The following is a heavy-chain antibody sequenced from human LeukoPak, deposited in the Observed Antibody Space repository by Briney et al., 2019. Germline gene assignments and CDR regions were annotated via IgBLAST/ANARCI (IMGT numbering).Heavy chain of an antibody. CDR2: IWHDGGSQ. CDR1: GFIFSSYG. V-gene: IGHV3-33*01. D-gene: IGHD6-19*01. Sequence: PGGSLRLSCAASGFIFSSYGMHWVRQAPGKGLEWVAVIWHDGGSQYYADSVKGRFTISRDNYKNTLYLQMNSLRAEDTAVYYCARDSGYSSVDGYWGQGTLVTVSS. CDR3: ARDSGYSSVDGY. J-gene: IGHJ4*02.